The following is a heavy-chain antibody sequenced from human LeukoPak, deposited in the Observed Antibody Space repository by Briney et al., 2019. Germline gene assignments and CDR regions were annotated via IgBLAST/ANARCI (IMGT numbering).Heavy chain of an antibody. CDR2: INSDGSST. J-gene: IGHJ4*02. Sequence: GGSLRLSCAASGFTFSNYWIHWVRQAPGKGLVWVSRINSDGSSTSYADSVKGRFTISRDNAKNTLYLQMNSLGVEDTAVYYCARDFGGSSGWSLTDNFDYWGQGTLVTVSS. D-gene: IGHD6-19*01. CDR3: ARDFGGSSGWSLTDNFDY. CDR1: GFTFSNYW. V-gene: IGHV3-74*01.